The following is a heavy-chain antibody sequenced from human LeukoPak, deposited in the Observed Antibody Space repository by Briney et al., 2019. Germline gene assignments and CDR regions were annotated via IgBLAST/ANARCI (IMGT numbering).Heavy chain of an antibody. Sequence: PSETLSLTCTVSGGSISSSSYYWGWIRQPPGKGLEWIGNMYYSGSTYYNPSLKSRVTISVDTSKNQFSLNLSSVTAADTAVYYCARQEIGLRSFDPWGQGTLVTVSS. D-gene: IGHD3/OR15-3a*01. CDR1: GGSISSSSYY. V-gene: IGHV4-39*01. CDR2: MYYSGST. CDR3: ARQEIGLRSFDP. J-gene: IGHJ5*02.